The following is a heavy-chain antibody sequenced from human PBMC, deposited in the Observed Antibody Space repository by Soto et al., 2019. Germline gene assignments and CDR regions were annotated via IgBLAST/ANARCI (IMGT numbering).Heavy chain of an antibody. Sequence: QVQLVESGGGVVQPWRSLRLSCAASGFTFSSYVMHLVRQAPGKGLEWVAVISYDGSNKYYADSVKGRFTISRDNSKNTLYLQMHSLRAEDTAVYYCANDTGYLLFLEWLSGNWGQGTLVTVSS. CDR3: ANDTGYLLFLEWLSGN. V-gene: IGHV3-30*18. CDR1: GFTFSSYV. CDR2: ISYDGSNK. D-gene: IGHD3-3*01. J-gene: IGHJ4*02.